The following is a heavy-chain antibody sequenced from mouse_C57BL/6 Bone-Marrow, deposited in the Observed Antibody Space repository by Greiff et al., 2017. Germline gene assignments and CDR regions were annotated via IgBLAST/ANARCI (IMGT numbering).Heavy chain of an antibody. CDR2: IDPSDSYT. CDR3: ARRRITTGLDY. Sequence: QVQLQQPGAELVRPGTSVKLSCKASGYTFTSYWMHWVKQRPGQGLEWIGVIDPSDSYTNYNQKLKGKATLTVDTSSSTAYMQLRSLTSEDSAVYYCARRRITTGLDYWGQGTTLTVSS. D-gene: IGHD1-1*01. J-gene: IGHJ2*01. CDR1: GYTFTSYW. V-gene: IGHV1-59*01.